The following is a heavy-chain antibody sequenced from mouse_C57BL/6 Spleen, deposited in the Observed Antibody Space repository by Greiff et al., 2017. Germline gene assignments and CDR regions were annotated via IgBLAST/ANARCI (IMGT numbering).Heavy chain of an antibody. CDR3: ARSRLHDY. V-gene: IGHV1-50*01. CDR1: GYTFTSYW. CDR2: IDPSDSYT. J-gene: IGHJ2*01. D-gene: IGHD2-4*01. Sequence: QVQLQQPGAELVKPGASVKLSCKASGYTFTSYWMQWVKQRPGQGLEWIGEIDPSDSYTNYNQKFKGKATLTVDTSSSTAYMQLSSLTSEDSAVYYCARSRLHDYWGQGTTLTVSS.